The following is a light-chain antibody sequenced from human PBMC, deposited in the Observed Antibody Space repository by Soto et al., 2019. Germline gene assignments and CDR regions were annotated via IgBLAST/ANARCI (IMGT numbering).Light chain of an antibody. CDR2: KGS. CDR1: QSISSW. J-gene: IGKJ5*01. CDR3: QQYNSFPT. V-gene: IGKV1-5*03. Sequence: DIQMTQSPSTLSASVGDRVTITCRASQSISSWLAWYQQKPGKAPRLLIYKGSTLESGVPSRFSGSGSGTEFTITISSLQPDDFATYYCQQYNSFPTFGQGTRLEIK.